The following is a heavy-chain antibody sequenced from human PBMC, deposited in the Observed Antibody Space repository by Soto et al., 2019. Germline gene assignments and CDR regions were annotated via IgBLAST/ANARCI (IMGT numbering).Heavy chain of an antibody. D-gene: IGHD5-12*01. CDR2: IFSSGGT. CDR1: GGTINTFY. Sequence: SETLSLTCTVSGGTINTFYWSWVRQPAGKGLEWIWRIFSSGGTSFNPALESGVAMSVDPSKNPFSLNLSSVTAADMAVYYCAREVFYSAYNFAHGIQLCSFDFWGQGALVTVSS. CDR3: AREVFYSAYNFAHGIQLCSFDF. J-gene: IGHJ4*02. V-gene: IGHV4-4*07.